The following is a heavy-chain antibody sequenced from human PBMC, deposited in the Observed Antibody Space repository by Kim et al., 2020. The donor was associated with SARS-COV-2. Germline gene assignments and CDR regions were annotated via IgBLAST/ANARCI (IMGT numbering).Heavy chain of an antibody. CDR1: GGSISSGDYY. CDR2: IYYSGST. V-gene: IGHV4-30-4*01. Sequence: SETLSLTCTVSGGSISSGDYYWSWIRQPPGKGLEWIGYIYYSGSTYYNPSLKSRVTISVDTSKNQFSLKLSSVTAADTAVYYCARTALEGYCSGGSCYSEDYWGQGTLVTVSS. D-gene: IGHD2-15*01. J-gene: IGHJ4*02. CDR3: ARTALEGYCSGGSCYSEDY.